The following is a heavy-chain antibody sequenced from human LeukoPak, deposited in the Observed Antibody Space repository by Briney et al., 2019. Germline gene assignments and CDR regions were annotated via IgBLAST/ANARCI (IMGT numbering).Heavy chain of an antibody. V-gene: IGHV1-8*01. Sequence: ASVKVSCKASGYTFTSYDINWVRQATGQGLEWMGWMNPNSGNPGYAQKFQGRVTMTRNTSISTAYKELSSLRSEDSAVYYCARGDLLWFGELLPFDYWGQGTLVTVSS. CDR1: GYTFTSYD. J-gene: IGHJ4*02. D-gene: IGHD3-10*01. CDR2: MNPNSGNP. CDR3: ARGDLLWFGELLPFDY.